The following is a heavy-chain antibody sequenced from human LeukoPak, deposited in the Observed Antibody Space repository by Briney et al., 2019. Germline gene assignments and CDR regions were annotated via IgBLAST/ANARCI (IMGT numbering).Heavy chain of an antibody. D-gene: IGHD5-12*01. CDR1: GFTFSAYW. CDR2: IKEDGSEK. Sequence: PGGSLRLSCAASGFTFSAYWMRWVRQAPGKGLGWVASIKEDGSEKYYVDSVKGRFTISRDNAKNSLYLQMNSLRAEDTAVYYCARLTLSANDWCYDYWGQGGLGTVSS. V-gene: IGHV3-7*01. J-gene: IGHJ4*02. CDR3: ARLTLSANDWCYDY.